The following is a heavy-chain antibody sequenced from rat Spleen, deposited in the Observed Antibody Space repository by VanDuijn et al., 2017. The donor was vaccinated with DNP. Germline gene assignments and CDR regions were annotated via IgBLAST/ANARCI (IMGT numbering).Heavy chain of an antibody. CDR1: GFTFSNSD. D-gene: IGHD1-8*01. Sequence: EVQLVESGGGLVQPGRSLKLSCAASGFTFSNSDMAWVRQAPKKGLEWVATISYDGGSSFFGDSVKGRFTISRDNRKSTLDLKMNGLRSEGTSTYYCVREGTTTWFAYWGQGTLVTVSS. J-gene: IGHJ3*01. V-gene: IGHV5-7*01. CDR2: ISYDGGSS. CDR3: VREGTTTWFAY.